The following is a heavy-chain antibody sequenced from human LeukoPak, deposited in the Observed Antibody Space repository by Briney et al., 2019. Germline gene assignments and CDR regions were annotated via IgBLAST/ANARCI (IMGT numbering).Heavy chain of an antibody. CDR1: GFTFGTYA. V-gene: IGHV3-64D*06. D-gene: IGHD2-15*01. J-gene: IGHJ3*02. CDR3: ARGRVSATPSVFDI. CDR2: ISTNGGST. Sequence: GGSLRLSCSASGFTFGTYALHWVRQAPGKGLEHVSAISTNGGSTYYADSVKGRFTISRDNSKNTLYLQMSSLRPEDTAVYYCARGRVSATPSVFDIWGQGTMVSVSS.